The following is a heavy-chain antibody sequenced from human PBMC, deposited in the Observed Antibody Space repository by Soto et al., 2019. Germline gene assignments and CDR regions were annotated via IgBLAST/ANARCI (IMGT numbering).Heavy chain of an antibody. V-gene: IGHV4-4*07. Sequence: SSETLSLTCTVSGGSITDHSWVWIRQPAGKGLEWIGRIFSSGSTNYNPSLKGRITMSLDTSKNQFSLKLNSATATDTAVYFCARDQGVVVTADSWFDPWGQGILVTVSS. CDR3: ARDQGVVVTADSWFDP. D-gene: IGHD2-21*02. CDR1: GGSITDHS. CDR2: IFSSGST. J-gene: IGHJ5*02.